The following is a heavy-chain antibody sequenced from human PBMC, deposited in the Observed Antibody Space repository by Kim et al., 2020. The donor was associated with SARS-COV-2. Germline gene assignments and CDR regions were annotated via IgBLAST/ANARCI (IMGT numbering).Heavy chain of an antibody. CDR2: ISGSGGST. CDR3: AHLMGLWFGEGYFDY. J-gene: IGHJ4*02. CDR1: GFTFSSYA. V-gene: IGHV3-23*01. D-gene: IGHD3-10*01. Sequence: GGSLRLSCAASGFTFSSYAMSWVRQAPGKGLEWVSAISGSGGSTYYADSVKGRFTISRDNSKNTLYLQMNSLRAEDTAVYYCAHLMGLWFGEGYFDYWGQGTLVTVSS.